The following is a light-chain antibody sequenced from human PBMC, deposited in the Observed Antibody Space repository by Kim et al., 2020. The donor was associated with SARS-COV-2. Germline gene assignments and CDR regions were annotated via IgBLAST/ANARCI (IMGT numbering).Light chain of an antibody. J-gene: IGKJ5*01. CDR1: QSLDSAH. CDR3: QQFGDI. V-gene: IGKV3-20*01. Sequence: ESVLTQSPGTLSLSPGERATLSCRASQSLDSAHLAWYQQQPGQAPRLLIYGASNRATGIPDRFSGSGSGRDFTLTISRLEPEDFAVYYCQQFGDILGQGTRLEIK. CDR2: GAS.